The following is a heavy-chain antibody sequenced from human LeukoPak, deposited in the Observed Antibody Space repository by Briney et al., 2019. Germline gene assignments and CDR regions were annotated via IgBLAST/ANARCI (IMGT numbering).Heavy chain of an antibody. J-gene: IGHJ4*02. CDR1: GFTFDDYA. D-gene: IGHD1-26*01. V-gene: IGHV3-9*01. Sequence: PGRSLRLSCAASGFTFDDYAMHWVRQAPGKGLEWVSGISWISGSIGYADSVEGRFTISRDNAKNSLYLQMNSLRAEDTALYYCAKDPGSGSYHWEGFDYWGQGTLVTVSS. CDR3: AKDPGSGSYHWEGFDY. CDR2: ISWISGSI.